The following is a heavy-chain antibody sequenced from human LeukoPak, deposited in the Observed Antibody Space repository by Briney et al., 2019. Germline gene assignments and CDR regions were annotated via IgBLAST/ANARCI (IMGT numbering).Heavy chain of an antibody. CDR2: ISSSGSTI. J-gene: IGHJ4*02. Sequence: GGPLRLSCAASGLTFSDYYMSWLRQAPGKGLEWVSYISSSGSTIYYADSVRGRFTISRDNAKNSLYLQMNSLRAEDTAVYYCAREISGERTYYFDYWGQGTLVTVSS. CDR1: GLTFSDYY. V-gene: IGHV3-11*01. CDR3: AREISGERTYYFDY. D-gene: IGHD1-26*01.